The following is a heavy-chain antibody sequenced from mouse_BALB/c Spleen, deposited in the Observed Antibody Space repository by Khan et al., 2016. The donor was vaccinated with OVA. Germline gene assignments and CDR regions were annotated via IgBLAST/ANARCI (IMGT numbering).Heavy chain of an antibody. Sequence: VQLQQSGTVLARPGASVKMSCKASGYSFTSYLIHWVKQRPGQGLEWIGDVYPGNGDITYNQKFKDKAKLTEGTSANTAYMELSIMTDEDAAVYYCARGGYSSFAYWGQGTLVTVS. J-gene: IGHJ3*01. CDR3: ARGGYSSFAY. CDR1: GYSFTSYL. CDR2: VYPGNGDI. D-gene: IGHD1-3*01. V-gene: IGHV1-5*01.